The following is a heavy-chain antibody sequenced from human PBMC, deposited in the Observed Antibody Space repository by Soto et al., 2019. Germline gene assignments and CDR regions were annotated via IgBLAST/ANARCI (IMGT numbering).Heavy chain of an antibody. CDR3: ARWRNDCSSTSCYHFDY. J-gene: IGHJ4*02. D-gene: IGHD2-2*01. Sequence: SETLSLTCAVSYFSISSGHYWGWIRQPPGKGLEWIGSIYHSGTTYNNPSLKSRVTMSVDTSKNQFSLKLSSVTAADTAVYYCARWRNDCSSTSCYHFDYWDQGTLVTVSS. CDR2: IYHSGTT. V-gene: IGHV4-38-2*01. CDR1: YFSISSGHY.